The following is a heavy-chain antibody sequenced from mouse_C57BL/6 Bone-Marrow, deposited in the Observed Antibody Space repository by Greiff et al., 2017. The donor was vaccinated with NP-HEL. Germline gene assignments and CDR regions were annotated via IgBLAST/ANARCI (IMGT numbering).Heavy chain of an antibody. D-gene: IGHD1-1*01. CDR1: GYAFSSSW. CDR3: ARNYGSSVFAY. V-gene: IGHV1-82*01. CDR2: IYPADGDT. Sequence: QVQLQQSGPELVKPGASVKISCKASGYAFSSSWMNWVKQRPGKGLEWIGRIYPADGDTNYNGKFKGKATLTADKSSSTAYMQLSSLTSEDSAVYFCARNYGSSVFAYWGQGTLVTVSA. J-gene: IGHJ3*01.